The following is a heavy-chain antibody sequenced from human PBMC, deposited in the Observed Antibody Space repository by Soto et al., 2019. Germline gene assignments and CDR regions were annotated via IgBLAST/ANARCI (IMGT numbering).Heavy chain of an antibody. J-gene: IGHJ4*02. D-gene: IGHD5-12*01. CDR1: GGSISSSNW. Sequence: QVQLQESGPGLVKPSGTLSLTCAVSGGSISSSNWWSWVRQPPGKGLEWIGEIYHSGSTNYNPSLKSRVTISADKSKNQFSLKLSSVTAADTAVSYCARGDSGYDPLDYWGQGTLVTVSS. CDR2: IYHSGST. CDR3: ARGDSGYDPLDY. V-gene: IGHV4-4*02.